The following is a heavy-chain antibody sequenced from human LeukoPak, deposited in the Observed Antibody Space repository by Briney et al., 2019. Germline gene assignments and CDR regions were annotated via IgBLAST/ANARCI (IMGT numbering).Heavy chain of an antibody. CDR2: ISGSGENT. D-gene: IGHD6-6*01. CDR1: GFTFNSYT. V-gene: IGHV3-23*01. J-gene: IGHJ4*02. CDR3: ARRGSSSREFDY. Sequence: RPGGSLRLSCAASGFTFNSYTIRWVRQAPGKWLEWVSRISGSGENTYYADSVKGRFTISRDNSKNTVYLQMNSLRAEDTAVYYCARRGSSSREFDYWGQGTLVTVSS.